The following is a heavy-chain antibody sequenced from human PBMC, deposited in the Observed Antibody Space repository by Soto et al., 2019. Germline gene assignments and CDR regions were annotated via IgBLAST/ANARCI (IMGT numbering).Heavy chain of an antibody. D-gene: IGHD7-27*01. V-gene: IGHV6-1*01. J-gene: IGHJ4*02. CDR1: GDSVSSNSAT. Sequence: SQTLSLTCAISGDSVSSNSATWVWIRQSPSRGLEWLGRTYYRSKWSNDYAVSVKGRITINPHTSNNQFSLHLNSVTPEDTALYFCASLGNIDMADCWGQGTLVTVSS. CDR3: ASLGNIDMADC. CDR2: TYYRSKWSN.